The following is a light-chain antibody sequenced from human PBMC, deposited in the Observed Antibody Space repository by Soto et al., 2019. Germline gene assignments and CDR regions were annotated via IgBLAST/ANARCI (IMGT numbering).Light chain of an antibody. V-gene: IGLV2-11*01. Sequence: QSALTQPRSVSGSPGQSVTISCTGTISDVGAYNYVCWCQQHPGIAPKLIIYDVSRRPSEVPDRFSGSKSGNTASLTISGLQAEDEADYYCCSYGGTYNVIFGGGTQLTVL. CDR1: ISDVGAYNY. CDR2: DVS. J-gene: IGLJ7*01. CDR3: CSYGGTYNVI.